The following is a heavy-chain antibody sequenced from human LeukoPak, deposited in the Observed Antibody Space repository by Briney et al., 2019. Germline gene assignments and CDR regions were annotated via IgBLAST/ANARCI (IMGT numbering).Heavy chain of an antibody. D-gene: IGHD1-14*01. Sequence: GGSLRLSCAASGFTFDDYAMHWVRQPPGKGLEWVSGISWNTGSIDYADSVKGRFTISRDNAKNSLYLQMNSLRAEDTALYYCTRAQHRRTFDYWGQGTLVTVSS. J-gene: IGHJ4*02. CDR1: GFTFDDYA. CDR3: TRAQHRRTFDY. V-gene: IGHV3-9*01. CDR2: ISWNTGSI.